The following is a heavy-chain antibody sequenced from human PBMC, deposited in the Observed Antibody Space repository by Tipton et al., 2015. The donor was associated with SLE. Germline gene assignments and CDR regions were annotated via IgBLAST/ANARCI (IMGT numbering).Heavy chain of an antibody. D-gene: IGHD1-1*01. J-gene: IGHJ4*02. CDR2: IKPDGRTI. CDR1: GFTLNNDW. CDR3: AREFTGPKDY. V-gene: IGHV3-74*01. Sequence: SLRLSCAASGFTLNNDWMHWVRQAPGKGLVWVSRIKPDGRTINYADVVKGRFTISRDSAENTLYLQMNSLRAEDTAVYYCAREFTGPKDYWGQGTLVTVSS.